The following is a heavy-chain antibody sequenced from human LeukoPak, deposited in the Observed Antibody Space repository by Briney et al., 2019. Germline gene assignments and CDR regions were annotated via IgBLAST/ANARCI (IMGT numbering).Heavy chain of an antibody. V-gene: IGHV1-2*02. CDR1: GYSFTDYY. J-gene: IGHJ6*04. CDR2: INANSGDT. Sequence: ASVKVSCKASGYSFTDYYLHWVRQAPGQGLEWMGWINANSGDTKYAQKLQGRVTLTRDTSITTVHMEPISMTSDASAVYYIARTPTGLAGTSPALVTFRFVAVMDVGGEGTTVIVCS. CDR3: ARTPTGLAGTSPALVTFRFVAVMDV. D-gene: IGHD6-13*01.